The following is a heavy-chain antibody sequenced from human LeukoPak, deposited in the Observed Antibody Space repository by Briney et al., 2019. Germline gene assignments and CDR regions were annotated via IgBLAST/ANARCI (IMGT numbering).Heavy chain of an antibody. CDR2: IYHSGST. CDR1: GDSIGSSNW. Sequence: SETLSLTCAVSGDSIGSSNWWSWVRQPPGKGLEWIGEIYHSGSTNYNPSLKGRVTISVDKSRNQFSLKLSSVTAADTAVYYCATQGGFRSDYWGQGTLVTVSS. J-gene: IGHJ4*02. D-gene: IGHD3-16*01. V-gene: IGHV4-4*02. CDR3: ATQGGFRSDY.